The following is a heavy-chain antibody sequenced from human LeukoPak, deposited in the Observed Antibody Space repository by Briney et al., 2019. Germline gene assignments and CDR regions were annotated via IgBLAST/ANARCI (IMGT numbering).Heavy chain of an antibody. D-gene: IGHD2-15*01. CDR1: GGTFSSYA. CDR2: IIPIFGTA. CDR3: ARTPLTCSGGSCRFDP. J-gene: IGHJ5*02. Sequence: SVKVSCKASGGTFSSYAISWVRQAPGQGLEWMGRIIPIFGTANYAQKFQGRVTITTDESTSTAYMELSSLRSEDTAVYYCARTPLTCSGGSCRFDPWGQGTLVTVSS. V-gene: IGHV1-69*05.